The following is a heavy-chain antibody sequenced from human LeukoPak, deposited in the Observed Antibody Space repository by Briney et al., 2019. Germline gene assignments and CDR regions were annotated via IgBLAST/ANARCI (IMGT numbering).Heavy chain of an antibody. CDR2: INPNSGGT. CDR1: GYTFTGYY. D-gene: IGHD3-22*01. V-gene: IGHV1-2*02. CDR3: ARDRYYYDSSGYYDY. J-gene: IGHJ4*02. Sequence: ASVKVSCKASGYTFTGYYMHWVRQAPGQGLEWMGWINPNSGGTNYAQKFQGRVTMTRATSISTAYMELSRLRSADTAVYYCARDRYYYDSSGYYDYWGQGTLVTVSS.